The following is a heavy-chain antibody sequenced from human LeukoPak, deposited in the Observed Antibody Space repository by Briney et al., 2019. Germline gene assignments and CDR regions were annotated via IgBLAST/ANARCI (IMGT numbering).Heavy chain of an antibody. CDR3: ARENYDILTGYYNLNWFDP. CDR2: IYYSGST. V-gene: IGHV4-59*12. Sequence: PAETLSLTCTVSGGSISSYYWSWNRQPPGKGLEWIGYIYYSGSTNYNPSLKSRITISVDTSKNQFSLKLSSVTAADTAVYYCARENYDILTGYYNLNWFDPWGQGTLVTVSS. D-gene: IGHD3-9*01. J-gene: IGHJ5*02. CDR1: GGSISSYY.